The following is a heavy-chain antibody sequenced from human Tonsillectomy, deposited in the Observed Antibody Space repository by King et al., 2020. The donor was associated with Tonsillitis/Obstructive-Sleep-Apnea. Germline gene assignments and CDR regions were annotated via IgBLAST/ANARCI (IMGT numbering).Heavy chain of an antibody. D-gene: IGHD1-20*01. J-gene: IGHJ4*01. Sequence: VQLVESGGGLVKPGGSLRLSCAASGFTFSSYSMNWVRQAPGKGLEWVSSIRSSSSYIYYAGSVKGRFTISRDNAKNSLYLQMNSLRAEDTAVYYCARXGPITXSKIKFDFWGXGTLVTVSS. V-gene: IGHV3-21*01. CDR2: IRSSSSYI. CDR1: GFTFSSYS. CDR3: ARXGPITXSKIKFDF.